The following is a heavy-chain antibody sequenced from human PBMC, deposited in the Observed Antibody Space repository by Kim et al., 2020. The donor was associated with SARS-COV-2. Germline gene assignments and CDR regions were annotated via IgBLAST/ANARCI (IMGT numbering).Heavy chain of an antibody. CDR1: GFTFSSYS. CDR2: ISSSSSYI. J-gene: IGHJ6*02. D-gene: IGHD2-2*01. CDR3: ARDTHETLKSVVVQNGMDV. V-gene: IGHV3-21*01. Sequence: GGSLRLSCAASGFTFSSYSMNWVRQAPGKGLEWVSSISSSSSYIYYADSVKGRFTISRDNAKNSLYLQMNSLRAEDTAVYYCARDTHETLKSVVVQNGMDVWGQGTTVTVSS.